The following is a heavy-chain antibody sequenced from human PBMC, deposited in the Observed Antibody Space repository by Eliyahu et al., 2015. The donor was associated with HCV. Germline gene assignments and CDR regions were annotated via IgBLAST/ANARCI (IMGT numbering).Heavy chain of an antibody. CDR1: GFPFSSYG. CDR2: IRYDGSGT. D-gene: IGHD6-6*01. V-gene: IGHV3-30*02. Sequence: QVHLVESGGGVAQPGGSLRLSCSASGFPFSSYGLHWVRQAPGKGLGWVAFIRYDGSGTFYRDSVKGRFTISRDNSENTVYLQMRRLRSEDAGVYYCAKEERFATTPEYWGQGTLVSVSS. CDR3: AKEERFATTPEY. J-gene: IGHJ4*02.